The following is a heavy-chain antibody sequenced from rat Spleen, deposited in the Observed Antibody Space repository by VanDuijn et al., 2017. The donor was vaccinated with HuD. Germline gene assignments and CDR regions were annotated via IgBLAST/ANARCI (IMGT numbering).Heavy chain of an antibody. CDR1: GFTFSNHG. V-gene: IGHV5-19*01. D-gene: IGHD1-5*01. CDR2: ISPSGGST. J-gene: IGHJ3*01. Sequence: EVQLVESGGGLVQPGRSLKLSCAASGFTFSNHGTHWIRQAPTKGLEWVASISPSGGSTYYRDSVKGRFTISRDNAKSTLYLQMDSLRSEDTATYYCTRHDNIGTANWFAYWGQGTLVTVSS. CDR3: TRHDNIGTANWFAY.